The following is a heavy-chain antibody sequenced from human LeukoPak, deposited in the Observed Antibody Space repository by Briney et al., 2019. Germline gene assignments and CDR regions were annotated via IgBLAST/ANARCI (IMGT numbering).Heavy chain of an antibody. V-gene: IGHV3-53*01. Sequence: GGSLRLSCEASGFTVSSTFMSWVRPAPGEGLEWVSALYSDGRTYYADSVRGRFTISRDNSKNTLYLQMNSLRAEDTAVYYCARGDNWNGVGAFDVWGQGTLVTVSS. CDR1: GFTVSSTF. J-gene: IGHJ3*01. CDR2: LYSDGRT. CDR3: ARGDNWNGVGAFDV. D-gene: IGHD1-20*01.